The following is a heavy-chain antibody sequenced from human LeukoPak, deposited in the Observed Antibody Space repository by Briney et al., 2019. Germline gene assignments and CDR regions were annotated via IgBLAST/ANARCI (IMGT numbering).Heavy chain of an antibody. Sequence: GGSLRLSCAASGFTFSSYSMNWVRQAPGKGLEWVSYISSSSTIYYADSVKGRFTISRDNAKNSLYLQMNSLRAEDTAVYYCAKLPGPYSGSYFWGQGTLVTVSS. CDR1: GFTFSSYS. J-gene: IGHJ4*02. CDR2: ISSSSTI. D-gene: IGHD1-26*01. CDR3: AKLPGPYSGSYF. V-gene: IGHV3-48*01.